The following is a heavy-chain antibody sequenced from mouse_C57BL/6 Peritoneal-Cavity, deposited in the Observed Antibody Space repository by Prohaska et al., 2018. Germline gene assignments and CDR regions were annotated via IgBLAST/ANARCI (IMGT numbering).Heavy chain of an antibody. Sequence: QVQLQQPGAELVKPGASVKVSCKASGYTFTSYWMHWVKQRPGQGLEWIGRIHPTDSINNSNQTFNGKATLIVDKSSSAAYLELSLLTYDDSAVYFCGIEDYDAMDYWGAETTVIASS. V-gene: IGHV1-74*01. CDR1: GYTFTSYW. CDR2: IHPTDSIN. J-gene: IGHJ4*01. CDR3: GIEDYDAMDY.